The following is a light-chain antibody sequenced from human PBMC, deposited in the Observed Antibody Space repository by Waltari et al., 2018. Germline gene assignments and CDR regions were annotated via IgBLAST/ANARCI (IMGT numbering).Light chain of an antibody. J-gene: IGKJ2*01. Sequence: EIVLTQSPGTLSLSPGERATLSCRASQSVSSSYLAWYQQKPGQAPSLLIYGASSRATGLPDRFSGSGSGTDFTLTISRLEPEDFAVYYCQQYGSSPPNTFGQGTKLEIK. CDR3: QQYGSSPPNT. CDR1: QSVSSSY. V-gene: IGKV3-20*01. CDR2: GAS.